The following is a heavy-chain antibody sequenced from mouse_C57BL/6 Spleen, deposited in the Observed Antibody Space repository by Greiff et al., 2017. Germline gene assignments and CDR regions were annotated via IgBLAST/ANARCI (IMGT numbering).Heavy chain of an antibody. CDR3: ARSGSSYEGAMDY. Sequence: QVQLKESGAELVKPGASVKISCKASGYAFSSYWMNWVKQRPGKGLEWIGQIYPGDGDTNYNGKFKGKATLTADKSSSTAYMQLSSLTSEDSAVYFCARSGSSYEGAMDYWGQGTSVTVSS. V-gene: IGHV1-80*01. J-gene: IGHJ4*01. CDR1: GYAFSSYW. CDR2: IYPGDGDT. D-gene: IGHD1-1*01.